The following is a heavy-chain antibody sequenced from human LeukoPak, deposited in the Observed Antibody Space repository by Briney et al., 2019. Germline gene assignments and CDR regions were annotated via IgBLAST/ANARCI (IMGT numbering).Heavy chain of an antibody. CDR1: GFSFRSYG. CDR2: IKSDGSNK. CDR3: TKDRTASADDDDY. D-gene: IGHD1-1*01. J-gene: IGHJ4*02. Sequence: GGSLRLSCAVSGFSFRSYGMHWVRQAPGKGLEWVAYIKSDGSNKYQADSVKGRFTISRDNSKNTLYLQMNSLRPEAPAVYYCTKDRTASADDDDYWGQGSLVTVSS. V-gene: IGHV3-30*02.